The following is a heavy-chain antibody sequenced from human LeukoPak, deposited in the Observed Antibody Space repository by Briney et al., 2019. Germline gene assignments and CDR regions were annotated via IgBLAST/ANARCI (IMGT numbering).Heavy chain of an antibody. D-gene: IGHD5-12*01. CDR2: ISSSSSYI. Sequence: GGSLRLSCAASGFTFSSYSMNWVRQAPGKGLEWVSSISSSSSYIYYADSVKGRFTISRDNAKNSLYLQMNSLRAEDTAVYYCARDGRGYSGYDFGGRDYWGQGTLVTVSP. J-gene: IGHJ4*02. V-gene: IGHV3-21*01. CDR3: ARDGRGYSGYDFGGRDY. CDR1: GFTFSSYS.